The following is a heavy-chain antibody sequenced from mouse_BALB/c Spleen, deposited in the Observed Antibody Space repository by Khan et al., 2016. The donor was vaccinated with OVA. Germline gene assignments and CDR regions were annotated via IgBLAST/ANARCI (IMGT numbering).Heavy chain of an antibody. V-gene: IGHV1-7*01. CDR2: IDPYTGYT. CDR3: AARGVYDIFTY. CDR1: GFTFITYW. Sequence: QVQLMESGAELVKPGASLKMSCTASGFTFITYWIHWVKQRPGQGLEWIGYIDPYTGYTEFNQKFKDKATLSADKSSNTAYLQLSSLTSEDSAGYYCAARGVYDIFTYWGQGTLVTVSA. D-gene: IGHD2-3*01. J-gene: IGHJ3*01.